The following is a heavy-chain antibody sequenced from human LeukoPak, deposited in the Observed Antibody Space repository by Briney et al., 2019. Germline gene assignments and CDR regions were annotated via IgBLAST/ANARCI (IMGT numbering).Heavy chain of an antibody. CDR1: GFTFSDYY. D-gene: IGHD6-19*01. Sequence: PGGSLRLSCAASGFTFSDYYTSWIRQAPGKGLEWVSYISSSGSTIYYADSVKGRFTISRDNAKNSLYLQMNSLRAEDTAVYYCAYTGYSSGWDHPIWGQGTMVTVSS. CDR3: AYTGYSSGWDHPI. CDR2: ISSSGSTI. V-gene: IGHV3-11*01. J-gene: IGHJ3*02.